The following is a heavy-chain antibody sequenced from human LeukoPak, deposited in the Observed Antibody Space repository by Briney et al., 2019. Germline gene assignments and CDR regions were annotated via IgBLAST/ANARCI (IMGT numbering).Heavy chain of an antibody. Sequence: SETLSLTCAVYGGSFSGYYWSWIRQPPGKGLEWIGEINHSGSTNYNPSLKSRVTISVDTSKNQFSLKLSSVTAADTAVYYCARDLRGDGDFVPRYDPWGQGTLVTVSS. D-gene: IGHD4-17*01. J-gene: IGHJ5*02. CDR3: ARDLRGDGDFVPRYDP. CDR1: GGSFSGYY. CDR2: INHSGST. V-gene: IGHV4-34*01.